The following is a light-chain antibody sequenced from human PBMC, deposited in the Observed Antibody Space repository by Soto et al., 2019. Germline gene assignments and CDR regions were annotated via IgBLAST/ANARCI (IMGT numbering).Light chain of an antibody. V-gene: IGKV3-11*01. CDR1: QSVSNY. J-gene: IGKJ2*01. Sequence: EIVLTQSPATLSLSPGERATLSCRATQSVSNYLAWYQQKPGQAPRLLIYDASNRATGIPARFSGSGSGTDFTLTISSLEPEDFAVYYCQQRSNWPRFTFGQGTKVEIK. CDR2: DAS. CDR3: QQRSNWPRFT.